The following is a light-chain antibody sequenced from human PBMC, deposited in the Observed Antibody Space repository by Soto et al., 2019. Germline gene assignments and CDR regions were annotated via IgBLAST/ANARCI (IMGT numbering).Light chain of an antibody. Sequence: IPVTQSPSSLSASVGDRVTITCQASQSIGSHLNWYQQKPGTAPNLLIHGASSLQGGVPSRFSGSGSGTDFTLTISTLQPEDFATYYCLQTHSLPVAFGGGPKVEI. CDR1: QSIGSH. J-gene: IGKJ4*01. V-gene: IGKV1-39*01. CDR2: GAS. CDR3: LQTHSLPVA.